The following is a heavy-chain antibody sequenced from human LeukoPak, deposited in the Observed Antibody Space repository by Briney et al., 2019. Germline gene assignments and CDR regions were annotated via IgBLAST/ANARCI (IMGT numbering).Heavy chain of an antibody. V-gene: IGHV4-31*03. J-gene: IGHJ5*02. CDR3: ARVGPGVAIYWFDP. Sequence: PSQTLSLTCTVSGGSISSGGYYWSWIRQHPGKGLEWIGYIYYSGSTYYNPSLKSRVTTSVDTSKNQFSLKLSSVTAADTAVYYCARVGPGVAIYWFDPWGQGTLVTVSS. CDR1: GGSISSGGYY. CDR2: IYYSGST. D-gene: IGHD2-2*02.